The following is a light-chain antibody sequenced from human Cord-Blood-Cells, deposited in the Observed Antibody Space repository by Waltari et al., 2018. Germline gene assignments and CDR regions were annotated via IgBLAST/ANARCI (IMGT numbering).Light chain of an antibody. CDR2: DVN. CDR3: SSYTSSSTRV. V-gene: IGLV2-14*01. J-gene: IGLJ2*01. Sequence: QSALTQPASVSGSPGQSITISCTGTSSDVGGYNYVSWYQQHPGKAPKLMIYDVNNRPSGVSNRFSGSKSGNTASLTISGLQAEDEAEYYCSSYTSSSTRVFGGGTKLTVL. CDR1: SSDVGGYNY.